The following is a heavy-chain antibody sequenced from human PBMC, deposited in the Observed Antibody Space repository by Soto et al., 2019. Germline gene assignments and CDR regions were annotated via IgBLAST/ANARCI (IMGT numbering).Heavy chain of an antibody. V-gene: IGHV1-69*01. CDR1: GGPLISYA. J-gene: IGHJ6*02. CDR2: IIPIFGTA. CDR3: ARDKGRTPVTYWYYYYGMDV. D-gene: IGHD4-17*01. Sequence: SVKVSCKASGGPLISYAISWVRQSPGQGLEWMGGIIPIFGTANYAQKFQGRVTITADESTSTAYMELSSLRSEDTAVYYCARDKGRTPVTYWYYYYGMDVWGQGTTVTVSS.